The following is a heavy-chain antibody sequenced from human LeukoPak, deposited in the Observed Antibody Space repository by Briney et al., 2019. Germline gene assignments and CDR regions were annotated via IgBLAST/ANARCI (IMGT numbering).Heavy chain of an antibody. V-gene: IGHV1-69*13. CDR3: ARVNPPYGSGSIPELGYFDY. D-gene: IGHD3-10*01. CDR2: IIPIFGTA. CDR1: GYTFISYD. Sequence: SVKVSCKASGYTFISYDINWVRQAPGQGLEWMGGIIPIFGTANYAQKFQGRVTITADESTSTAYMELSSLRSEDTAVYYCARVNPPYGSGSIPELGYFDYWGQGTLVTVSS. J-gene: IGHJ4*02.